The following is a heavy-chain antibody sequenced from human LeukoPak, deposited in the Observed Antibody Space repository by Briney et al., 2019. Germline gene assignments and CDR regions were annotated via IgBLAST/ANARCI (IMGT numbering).Heavy chain of an antibody. CDR2: IYSGGNT. Sequence: PGGSLRLSCAASGFTVSSNYMSWVRQAPGKGLEWVSVIYSGGNTNYADSVKGRFTISRDNSKDTLYLQMNSLRAEDTAVYYCARDVTTHAFDIWGQGTMVTVSS. J-gene: IGHJ3*02. CDR1: GFTVSSNY. V-gene: IGHV3-53*05. D-gene: IGHD2/OR15-2a*01. CDR3: ARDVTTHAFDI.